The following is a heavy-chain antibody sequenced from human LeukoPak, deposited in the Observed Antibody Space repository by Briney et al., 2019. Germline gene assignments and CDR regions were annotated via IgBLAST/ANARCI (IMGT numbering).Heavy chain of an antibody. Sequence: GGSLGLSCAASGFTFSSYSMNWVRQAPGKGLEWVSSISSSSSYIYYADSVKGRFTISRDNAKNSLYLQMNSLRAEDTAVYYCAKDSGIAAAGTFDYFDYWGQGTLVTVSS. CDR3: AKDSGIAAAGTFDYFDY. CDR1: GFTFSSYS. J-gene: IGHJ4*02. V-gene: IGHV3-21*01. D-gene: IGHD6-13*01. CDR2: ISSSSSYI.